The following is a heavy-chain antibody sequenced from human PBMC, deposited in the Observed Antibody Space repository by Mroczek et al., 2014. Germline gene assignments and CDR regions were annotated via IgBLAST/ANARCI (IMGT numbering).Heavy chain of an antibody. V-gene: IGHV3-33*06. CDR1: GFTFSSYG. D-gene: IGHD3-9*01. J-gene: IGHJ4*02. CDR3: AKGLEIYDILTGYFTD. CDR2: IWYDGSNK. Sequence: QVQLVQSGGGVVQPGRSLRLSCAASGFTFSSYGMHWVRQAPGKGLEWVAVIWYDGSNKYYADSVKGRFTISRDNSKNTLYLQMNSLRAEDTAVYYCAKGLEIYDILTGYFTDWGQGTLVTVSS.